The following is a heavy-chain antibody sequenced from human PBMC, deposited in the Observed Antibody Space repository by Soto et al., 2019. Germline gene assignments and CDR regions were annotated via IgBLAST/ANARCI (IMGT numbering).Heavy chain of an antibody. Sequence: EVQVLESGGGLVQPGGSLRLSCVGSGFTFSSYDMSWVRQAPGKGLEWVSGVSASGSITSYADSAKGRFTISRDNAKNAMYNQMNSLRAEDTAVNYCEKGDCSGGRCYRGFDYWGQGTLVTVSS. CDR3: EKGDCSGGRCYRGFDY. J-gene: IGHJ4*02. V-gene: IGHV3-23*01. D-gene: IGHD2-15*01. CDR1: GFTFSSYD. CDR2: VSASGSIT.